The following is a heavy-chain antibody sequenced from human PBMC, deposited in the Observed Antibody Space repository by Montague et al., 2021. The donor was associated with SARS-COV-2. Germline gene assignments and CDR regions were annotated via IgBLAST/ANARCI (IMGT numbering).Heavy chain of an antibody. CDR1: GDSVSSNSAA. CDR3: ARGSSGYYTPRPFDY. J-gene: IGHJ4*02. D-gene: IGHD3-22*01. CDR2: TYYRPKWYN. V-gene: IGHV6-1*01. Sequence: CAISGDSVSSNSAAWNWIRQSPSRGLEWLGRTYYRPKWYNDYAVSVKSRITINPDTSENQFSLQLNSVTPEDTAVYYCARGSSGYYTPRPFDYWGQGTLVTVSS.